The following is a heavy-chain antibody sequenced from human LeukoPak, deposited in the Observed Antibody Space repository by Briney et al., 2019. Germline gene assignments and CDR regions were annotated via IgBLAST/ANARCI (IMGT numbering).Heavy chain of an antibody. D-gene: IGHD2-2*01. CDR3: ARDCSSTSCYD. CDR2: IYTSGST. CDR1: GGSISSYY. J-gene: IGHJ4*02. Sequence: SETLSLTCTVSGGSISSYYWSWIRQPAGKGLEWIGRIYTSGSTNYNPSLKSRVTISVDKSKNQLSLKLSSVTAADTAVYYCARDCSSTSCYDWGQGTLVTVSS. V-gene: IGHV4-4*07.